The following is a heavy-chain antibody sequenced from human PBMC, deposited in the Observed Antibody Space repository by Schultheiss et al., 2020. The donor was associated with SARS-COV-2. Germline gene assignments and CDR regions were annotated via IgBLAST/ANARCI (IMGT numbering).Heavy chain of an antibody. CDR1: GYSFTSYW. D-gene: IGHD2-2*01. CDR3: ALVPAAIWELNWFDP. CDR2: IYPGDSDT. J-gene: IGHJ5*02. V-gene: IGHV5-51*01. Sequence: KVSCKGSGYSFTSYWIGWVRQMPGKGLEWMGIIYPGDSDTRYSPSFQGQVTISADKSISTAYLQWSSLKASDTAMYYCALVPAAIWELNWFDPWGQGTLVTVSS.